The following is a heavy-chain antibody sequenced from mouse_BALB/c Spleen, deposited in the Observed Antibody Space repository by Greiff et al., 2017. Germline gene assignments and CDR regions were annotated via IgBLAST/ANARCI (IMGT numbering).Heavy chain of an antibody. CDR2: IDPENGDT. D-gene: IGHD3-1*01. CDR1: GFNIKDYY. V-gene: IGHV14-4*02. J-gene: IGHJ4*01. CDR3: NAGLRNAMDY. Sequence: EVQLQQSGAELVRSGASVKLSCTASGFNIKDYYMHWVKQRPEQGLEWIGWIDPENGDTEYAPKFQGKATMTADTSSNTAYLQLSSLTSEDTAVYYCNAGLRNAMDYWGQGTSVTVSS.